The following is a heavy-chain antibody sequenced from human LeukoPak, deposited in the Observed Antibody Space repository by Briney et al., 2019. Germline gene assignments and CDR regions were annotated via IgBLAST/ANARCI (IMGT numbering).Heavy chain of an antibody. Sequence: ASVKVSCKASGGTFSSYAISWVRQAPGQGLEWMGGIIPIFGTANYAQKFQGRVTITTDESTSTAYMELSSLRSEDTAVYYSARDVRDCRSTSCSTYNWFDPWGQGTLVTVSS. J-gene: IGHJ5*02. D-gene: IGHD2-2*02. CDR3: ARDVRDCRSTSCSTYNWFDP. CDR2: IIPIFGTA. CDR1: GGTFSSYA. V-gene: IGHV1-69*05.